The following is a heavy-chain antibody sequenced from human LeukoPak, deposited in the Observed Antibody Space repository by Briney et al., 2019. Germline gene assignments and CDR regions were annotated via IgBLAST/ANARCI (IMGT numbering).Heavy chain of an antibody. V-gene: IGHV3-7*01. CDR3: ARGAFEGTSQGVFDY. CDR1: GFTFSSYW. Sequence: GGSLRLFCAASGFTFSSYWMSWVRQAPGKGLEWVANIKQDGSEKYYVDSVKGRFTISRDNAKNSLYLQMNSLRAEDTAVYYCARGAFEGTSQGVFDYWGQGTLVTVSS. J-gene: IGHJ4*02. CDR2: IKQDGSEK. D-gene: IGHD2-2*01.